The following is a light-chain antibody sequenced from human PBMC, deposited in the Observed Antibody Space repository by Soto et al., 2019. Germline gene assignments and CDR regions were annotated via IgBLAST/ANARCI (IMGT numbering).Light chain of an antibody. CDR3: TSYTSSSTYV. J-gene: IGLJ1*01. V-gene: IGLV2-14*01. CDR1: SSDIGGYNY. Sequence: QSVLTQPASVSEFPGQSITISCAGTSSDIGGYNYVSWYQQHPDKAPKLMIYGVTNRPSGVSDRFSGSKSGNTASLTISGLQAEDEADYYCTSYTSSSTYVFGTGTKVTVL. CDR2: GVT.